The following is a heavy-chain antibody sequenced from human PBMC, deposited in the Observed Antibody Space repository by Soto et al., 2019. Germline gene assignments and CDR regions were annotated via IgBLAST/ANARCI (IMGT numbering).Heavy chain of an antibody. CDR2: IIPIFGTA. D-gene: IGHD3-16*02. CDR1: GGTFSSYA. Sequence: SVKVSCKASGGTFSSYAISWVRQAPGQGLEWMGGIIPIFGTANYAQKFQGRVTITADESTSTAYMELSSLRSEDTAVYYCARDGSPLNYDYVWGSYPPPNLWFDPWGQGTLVTSPQ. J-gene: IGHJ5*02. V-gene: IGHV1-69*13. CDR3: ARDGSPLNYDYVWGSYPPPNLWFDP.